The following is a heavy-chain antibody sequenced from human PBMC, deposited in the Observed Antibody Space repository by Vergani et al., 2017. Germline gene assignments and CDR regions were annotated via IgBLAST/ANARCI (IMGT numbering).Heavy chain of an antibody. CDR1: GGTFSSYA. Sequence: QVQLVQSGAEVKKPGSSVKVSCKASGGTFSSYAISWVRQAPGQGLEWMGGIIPIFGTANYAQKFQGRVTITADESTSTAYMGLRSLRSEDTAVYYCARDGRKRYCSSTRCYYNWFDPGSEGWLVTV. J-gene: IGHJ5*02. V-gene: IGHV1-69*01. CDR3: ARDGRKRYCSSTRCYYNWFDP. CDR2: IIPIFGTA. D-gene: IGHD2-2*01.